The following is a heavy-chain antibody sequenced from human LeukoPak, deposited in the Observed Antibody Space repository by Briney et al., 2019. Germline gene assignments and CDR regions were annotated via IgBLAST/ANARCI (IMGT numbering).Heavy chain of an antibody. CDR3: ARDRYYYDSSAYYCRFDL. V-gene: IGHV4-4*07. CDR1: GGSIGTYY. D-gene: IGHD3-22*01. CDR2: IYTSGST. Sequence: PSETLSLTCTVSGGSIGTYYWSWIRQPAGKGLEWIGRIYTSGSTNYNPSLKSRVTMSVDTSKNQFSLRLSSVTAADSAVYYCARDRYYYDSSAYYCRFDLWGQGTLVTVSS. J-gene: IGHJ5*02.